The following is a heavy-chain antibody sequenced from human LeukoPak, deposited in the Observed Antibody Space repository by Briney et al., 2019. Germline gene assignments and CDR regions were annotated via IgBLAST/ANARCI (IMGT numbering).Heavy chain of an antibody. Sequence: SETLSLICTVSGGSTSSYYWTWIRQPAGKGLEWIGRIYASGSTNYNPSLKSRVTLALDTSKNQFSLKLSSVTAADTAVYYCAREAVYYGSGSLDYWGQGTLVTVSS. CDR3: AREAVYYGSGSLDY. J-gene: IGHJ4*02. CDR2: IYASGST. CDR1: GGSTSSYY. V-gene: IGHV4-4*07. D-gene: IGHD3-10*01.